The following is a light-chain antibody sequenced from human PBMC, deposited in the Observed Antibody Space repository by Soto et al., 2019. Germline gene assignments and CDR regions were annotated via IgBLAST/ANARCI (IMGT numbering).Light chain of an antibody. CDR1: SSDVGGYNY. CDR2: EVS. Sequence: QSALTQPPSASGSPGQSVTISCIGTSSDVGGYNYVSWYQQHPGKAPKLMIYEVSKRPSGVPDRFSGSKSGNTASLTVSGLHAEDEADYYCCSYAASNNLGVFGGGTKLTVL. CDR3: CSYAASNNLGV. J-gene: IGLJ2*01. V-gene: IGLV2-8*01.